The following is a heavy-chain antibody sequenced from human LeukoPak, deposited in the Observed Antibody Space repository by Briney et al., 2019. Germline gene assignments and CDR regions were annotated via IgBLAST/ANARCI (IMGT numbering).Heavy chain of an antibody. D-gene: IGHD1-14*01. CDR1: GGSISSYY. Sequence: SETLSLTCTVSGGSISSYYWSWIRQPPGKGLEWIGYIYYSGSTNYNPSLKSRVTISVDTSKNQFSLKLSSVTAADTAVYYCARDPTLRTWGQGTLVTVSS. CDR3: ARDPTLRT. J-gene: IGHJ4*02. CDR2: IYYSGST. V-gene: IGHV4-59*01.